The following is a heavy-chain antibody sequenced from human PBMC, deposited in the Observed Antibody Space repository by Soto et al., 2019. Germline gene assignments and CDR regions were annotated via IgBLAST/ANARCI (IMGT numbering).Heavy chain of an antibody. Sequence: GGSLRLSCAASGFNFSPYSMNWVRQTPGKRLEWLSYITGGSESISYADSVRGRFTISRDNAKTSVYLQLNRLRPEDTAIYFCTTSNGHLDNWGRGTLVTVSS. V-gene: IGHV3-48*01. D-gene: IGHD3-22*01. CDR1: GFNFSPYS. CDR3: TTSNGHLDN. J-gene: IGHJ4*02. CDR2: ITGGSESI.